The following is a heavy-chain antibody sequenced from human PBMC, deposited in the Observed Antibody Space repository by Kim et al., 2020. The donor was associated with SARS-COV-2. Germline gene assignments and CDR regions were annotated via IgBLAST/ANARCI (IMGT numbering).Heavy chain of an antibody. CDR3: ARDEVLAYDILTGYSYGMDV. Sequence: GWISAYNGNTNYAQKLQGRVTMTTDTATSTAYMELRSLRSDDTAVYYCARDEVLAYDILTGYSYGMDVWGQGTTVTVSS. J-gene: IGHJ6*02. CDR2: ISAYNGNT. D-gene: IGHD3-9*01. V-gene: IGHV1-18*01.